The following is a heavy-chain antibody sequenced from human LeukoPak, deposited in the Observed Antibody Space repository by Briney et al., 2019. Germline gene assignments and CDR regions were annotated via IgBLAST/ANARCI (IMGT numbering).Heavy chain of an antibody. CDR2: ISGSGGST. D-gene: IGHD6-19*01. CDR1: GFTFSSYA. J-gene: IGHJ6*02. Sequence: GGSLRLSCAASGFTFSSYAMSWVRQAPGKGLEWVSAISGSGGSTYYADSVKGRFTISRDNSKNTLYLQMNSLRAEDTAVYYCAKDEIKGAVAGLLIPNPYYYYGMDVWGQGTTVTVSS. V-gene: IGHV3-23*01. CDR3: AKDEIKGAVAGLLIPNPYYYYGMDV.